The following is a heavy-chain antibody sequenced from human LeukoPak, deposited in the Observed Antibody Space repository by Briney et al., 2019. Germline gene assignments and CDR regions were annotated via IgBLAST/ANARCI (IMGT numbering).Heavy chain of an antibody. V-gene: IGHV1-69*05. CDR3: ATVTYYYDSSGYKAGFDP. CDR1: GGTFSSYA. D-gene: IGHD3-22*01. J-gene: IGHJ5*02. CDR2: IIPIFGTA. Sequence: SVKVSCKASGGTFSSYAISWVRQAPGQGLEWMGRIIPIFGTANCAQKFQGRVTITTDESTSTAYMELSSLRSEDTAVYYCATVTYYYDSSGYKAGFDPWGQGTLVTVSS.